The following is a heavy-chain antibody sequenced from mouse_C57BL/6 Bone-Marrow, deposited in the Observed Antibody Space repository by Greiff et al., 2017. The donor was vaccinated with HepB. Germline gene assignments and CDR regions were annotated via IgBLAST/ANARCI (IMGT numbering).Heavy chain of an antibody. Sequence: EVQLVESGGGLVKPGGSLELSCAASGFTFSSYAMSWVRQTPEKRLEWVATISDGGSYTYYPDNVKGRFTISRDNAKNNLYLQMSHLKSEDTAMYYCAGRYYFDYWGQGTTLTVSS. CDR2: ISDGGSYT. CDR1: GFTFSSYA. V-gene: IGHV5-4*03. J-gene: IGHJ2*01. CDR3: AGRYYFDY.